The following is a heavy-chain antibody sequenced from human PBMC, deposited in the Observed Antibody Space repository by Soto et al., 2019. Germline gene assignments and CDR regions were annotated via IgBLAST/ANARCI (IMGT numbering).Heavy chain of an antibody. D-gene: IGHD1-7*01. CDR1: GFTFSDYY. CDR3: ARERSNWNYCFGY. J-gene: IGHJ4*02. CDR2: ISRSGTTI. V-gene: IGHV3-11*01. Sequence: GGSRRLSCXASGFTFSDYYMSWIRQAPGKGLEWVSYISRSGTTIFYADSLRGRFTISRDNAKKSLYLQMNSLRGEDTAVYYCARERSNWNYCFGYWGQGTLVTVSS.